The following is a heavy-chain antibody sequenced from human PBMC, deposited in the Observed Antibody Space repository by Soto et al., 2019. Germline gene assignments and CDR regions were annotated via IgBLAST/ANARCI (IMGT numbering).Heavy chain of an antibody. V-gene: IGHV1-69*02. CDR1: GGTFSSYT. Sequence: QVQLVQSGAEVKKPGSSVKVSCKASGGTFSSYTISWVRQAPGQGLEWMGRIIPILGIANYAQKFQGRVTITADKSTSTAYMELSSLRSEDTAVYYCASPAYCGGDCYPPTVYYYGMDVWGQGTTVTVSS. CDR3: ASPAYCGGDCYPPTVYYYGMDV. D-gene: IGHD2-21*02. J-gene: IGHJ6*02. CDR2: IIPILGIA.